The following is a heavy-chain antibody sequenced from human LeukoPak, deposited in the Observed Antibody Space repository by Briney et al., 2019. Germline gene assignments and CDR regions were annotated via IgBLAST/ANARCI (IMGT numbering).Heavy chain of an antibody. CDR1: GFTFSGSE. Sequence: GGSLRLSCTASGFTFSGSEMSWVRQTPGKGLEWLSNIRTDGTTTYYADSVKGRFTISRDNVENSLYLQMDRLRPDDTALYYCARSFGWHFDLWGRGTLVTVSS. D-gene: IGHD3-16*01. CDR2: IRTDGTTT. J-gene: IGHJ2*01. CDR3: ARSFGWHFDL. V-gene: IGHV3-48*03.